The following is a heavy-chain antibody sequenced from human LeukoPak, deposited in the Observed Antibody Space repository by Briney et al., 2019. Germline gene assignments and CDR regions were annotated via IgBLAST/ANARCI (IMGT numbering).Heavy chain of an antibody. D-gene: IGHD6-13*01. Sequence: PGGSLRLSCAASGFGFSSYAMTWVRQAPGKGLEWVSAFSATDGSAQYAESVEGRFTISRDNSKNTLFLQMNSLGAEDTAVYYCARAKIAAAGTGAFDVWGQGTLVTVSS. CDR3: ARAKIAAAGTGAFDV. J-gene: IGHJ3*01. CDR1: GFGFSSYA. CDR2: FSATDGSA. V-gene: IGHV3-23*01.